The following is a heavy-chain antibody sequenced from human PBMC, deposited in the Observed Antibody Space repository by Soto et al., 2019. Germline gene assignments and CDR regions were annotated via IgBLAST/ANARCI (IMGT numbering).Heavy chain of an antibody. CDR3: ARASDDSVIDDDHLYAFDI. Sequence: SETLSLTCTFSGVSISSHYWSLIRHPAGSGRYCIGRFYGTGNTVYNSSLKSRVTMSVDTSQNQFSLRLNSVTAADTAVYYCARASDDSVIDDDHLYAFDIWGQGTTVTVSS. J-gene: IGHJ3*02. D-gene: IGHD2-21*01. CDR1: GVSISSHY. V-gene: IGHV4-4*07. CDR2: FYGTGNT.